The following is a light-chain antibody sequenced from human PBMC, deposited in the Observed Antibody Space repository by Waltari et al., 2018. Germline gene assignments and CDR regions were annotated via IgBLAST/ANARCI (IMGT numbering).Light chain of an antibody. CDR2: AAS. Sequence: DIQMTQSPSSLSASVGDRVTITCRASQSIATYLSWYQQKPGKAPKFLIYAASGLQSGVPSRFSGSGSGTDFILHISRVEAEDVGIYYCLQARQTPYTFGPGTKLEIK. J-gene: IGKJ2*01. V-gene: IGKV1-39*01. CDR3: LQARQTPYT. CDR1: QSIATY.